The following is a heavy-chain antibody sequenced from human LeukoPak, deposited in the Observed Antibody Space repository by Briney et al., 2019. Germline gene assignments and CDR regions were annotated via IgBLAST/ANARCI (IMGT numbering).Heavy chain of an antibody. V-gene: IGHV3-23*01. CDR1: GFTFSSSA. CDR3: GKLFYSSGMYHFDY. CDR2: ISGSGGGT. Sequence: PGRSLRLSCATSGFTFSSSAMSWVRQPPGKGLAWVSTISGSGGGTYYADSVKGRFTISRDNSKNTLYLQMNSLRAEDTAVFYCGKLFYSSGMYHFDYWGQGTLVTVSS. D-gene: IGHD3-10*01. J-gene: IGHJ4*02.